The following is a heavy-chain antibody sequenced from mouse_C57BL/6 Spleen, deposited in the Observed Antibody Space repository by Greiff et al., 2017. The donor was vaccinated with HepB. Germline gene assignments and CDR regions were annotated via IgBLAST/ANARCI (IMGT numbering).Heavy chain of an antibody. Sequence: QVQLQQSGAELARPGASVKLSCKASGYTFTSYGISWVKQRTGQGLEWIGEIYPRSGNTYYNEKFKGKATLTADKSSSTAYMELRSLTSEDSAVYFCANYGREYYFDDWGQGTTLTVSS. V-gene: IGHV1-81*01. J-gene: IGHJ2*01. CDR1: GYTFTSYG. D-gene: IGHD1-1*01. CDR2: IYPRSGNT. CDR3: ANYGREYYFDD.